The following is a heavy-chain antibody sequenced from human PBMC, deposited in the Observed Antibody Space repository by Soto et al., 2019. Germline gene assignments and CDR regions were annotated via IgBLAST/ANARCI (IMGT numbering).Heavy chain of an antibody. CDR2: ISSSSSTI. J-gene: IGHJ5*02. CDR1: GFTFSSHT. CDR3: VRGRAEDQNWFDP. Sequence: EVQLVESGGGLVQPGGSLRLSCAATGFTFSSHTMHWVRQAPGKGLEWVSFISSSSSTIYYADSVKGRFTISRDNAKNSLYLQMSSLRAEDTAVFYCVRGRAEDQNWFDPWGQGTLVIVSS. D-gene: IGHD2-2*01. V-gene: IGHV3-48*01.